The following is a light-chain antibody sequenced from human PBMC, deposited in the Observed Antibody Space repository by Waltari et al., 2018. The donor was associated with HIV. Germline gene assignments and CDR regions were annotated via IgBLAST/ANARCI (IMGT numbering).Light chain of an antibody. CDR3: QAWDSSTDVV. J-gene: IGLJ2*01. V-gene: IGLV3-1*01. CDR1: KLGNKY. CDR2: QDN. Sequence: SYELTQPPSVSVSPGQTAIITCSGDKLGNKYACWYQQKPGQSPVLVIYQDNQRPSGIPERFSGSNSGNTATLTVSGTQAMDEADYYCQAWDSSTDVVFGGGTKLTVL.